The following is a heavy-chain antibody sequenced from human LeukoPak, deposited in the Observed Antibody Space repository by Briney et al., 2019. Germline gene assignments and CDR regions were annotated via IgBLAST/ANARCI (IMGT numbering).Heavy chain of an antibody. CDR2: ISGSGART. J-gene: IGHJ4*02. CDR3: AKDWYGSGRFDY. Sequence: GESLKISCKGSGYSFTSYWIGWVRQAPGKGLEWVSAISGSGARTYYADSVKGRFTISRDNSKNTLYLQMNSLRAEDTAVYYCAKDWYGSGRFDYWGQGTLVTVSS. V-gene: IGHV3-23*01. D-gene: IGHD3-10*01. CDR1: GYSFTSYW.